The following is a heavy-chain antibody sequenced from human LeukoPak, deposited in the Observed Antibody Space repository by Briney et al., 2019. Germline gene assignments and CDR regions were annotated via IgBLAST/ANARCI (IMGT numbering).Heavy chain of an antibody. D-gene: IGHD3-10*01. J-gene: IGHJ4*02. Sequence: GGSLRLSCAASGFTFSSYAMSWVRQAPGKGLEWVSGISGSGGSTDYADSVKGRFTISRDNSKNTLYLQMNSLRAEDTAVYYFAKYSGSGSYYKATIDYWGQGTLVTVSS. V-gene: IGHV3-23*01. CDR3: AKYSGSGSYYKATIDY. CDR2: ISGSGGST. CDR1: GFTFSSYA.